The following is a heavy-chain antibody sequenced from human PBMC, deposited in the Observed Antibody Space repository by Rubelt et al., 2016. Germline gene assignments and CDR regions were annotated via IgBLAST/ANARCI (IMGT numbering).Heavy chain of an antibody. J-gene: IGHJ2*01. CDR2: VYSSGRT. V-gene: IGHV4-39*02. CDR1: GGSISSSYY. Sequence: QLHLQESGPGLVKPSETLSLTCTVSGGSISSSYYWGWIRQPPGKGLEWIGSVYSSGRTNYTPSLESRVTLFVDTSKNNFSLRLSAVTASDTAVYYCARDLSGWYFDLWGRGTLVTVFS. D-gene: IGHD3-10*01. CDR3: ARDLSGWYFDL.